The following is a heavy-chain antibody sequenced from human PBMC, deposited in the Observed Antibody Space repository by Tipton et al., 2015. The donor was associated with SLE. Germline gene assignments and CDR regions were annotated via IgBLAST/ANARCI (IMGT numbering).Heavy chain of an antibody. CDR3: ASRGAAAAPGWYFDL. CDR2: INHSGST. Sequence: TLSLTCAVYGGFFSGYYWRWIRQPSGKGLEWLVEINHSGSTNYNPFLKSRVTISVDTSKNQFSLKLRAVTAADTAVYYCASRGAAAAPGWYFDLWVRGTLVTVSS. V-gene: IGHV4-34*01. CDR1: GGFFSGYY. D-gene: IGHD6-13*01. J-gene: IGHJ2*01.